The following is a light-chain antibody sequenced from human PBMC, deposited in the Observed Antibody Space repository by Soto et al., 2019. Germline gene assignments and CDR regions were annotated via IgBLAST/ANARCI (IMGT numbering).Light chain of an antibody. CDR3: SSYTSSSTLYV. J-gene: IGLJ1*01. V-gene: IGLV2-14*01. CDR2: EVS. Sequence: QSVLTQPASVSGSPGQSITISCTGTSSDVGGYNYVSWYQQHPGKAPKLMISEVSNRPSGVSNRFSGSKSGNTASLTISGLQADDEADYYCSSYTSSSTLYVFGTGTKVTVL. CDR1: SSDVGGYNY.